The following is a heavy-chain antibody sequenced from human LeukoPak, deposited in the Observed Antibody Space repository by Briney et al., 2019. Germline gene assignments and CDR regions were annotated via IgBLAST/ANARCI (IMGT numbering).Heavy chain of an antibody. CDR1: GFTFNNYA. J-gene: IGHJ4*02. Sequence: GGSLRLSCAGSGFTFNNYAINWVRQAPGKGLEWVSGISGSGVGTFYADSVKGRFTISRDNSKNTLYLQMNSLRAEDTAVYYCAKMVREFYTISYYFDYWGQGTLVTVSS. CDR2: ISGSGVGT. CDR3: AKMVREFYTISYYFDY. D-gene: IGHD2-8*01. V-gene: IGHV3-23*01.